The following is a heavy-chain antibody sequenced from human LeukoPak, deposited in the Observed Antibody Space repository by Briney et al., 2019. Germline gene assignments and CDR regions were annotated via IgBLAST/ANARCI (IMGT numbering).Heavy chain of an antibody. CDR2: IYYSGST. J-gene: IGHJ3*02. CDR3: ARHQGDYGARAFDI. Sequence: SETLSLTCTVSGGSLSSYYWSWIRQPPGKGLEWIGYIYYSGSTNYNPSLKSRVTISVDTSKNQFSLKLSSVTAADTAVYYCARHQGDYGARAFDIWGQGTMVTVSS. D-gene: IGHD4-17*01. CDR1: GGSLSSYY. V-gene: IGHV4-59*01.